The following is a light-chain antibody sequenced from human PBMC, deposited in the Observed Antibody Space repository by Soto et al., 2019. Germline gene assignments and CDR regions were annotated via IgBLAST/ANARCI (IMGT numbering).Light chain of an antibody. CDR3: QQDHSFPT. Sequence: DIQMTQSPSTLSGSVGDTVTISCRASQTISSWLAWYQQKPGKAPKLLIYKASTLKSGVPSRFSGSGSGADFTLTISSLQPEDSATYYCQQDHSFPTFGQGTKVDIK. CDR2: KAS. V-gene: IGKV1-5*03. J-gene: IGKJ1*01. CDR1: QTISSW.